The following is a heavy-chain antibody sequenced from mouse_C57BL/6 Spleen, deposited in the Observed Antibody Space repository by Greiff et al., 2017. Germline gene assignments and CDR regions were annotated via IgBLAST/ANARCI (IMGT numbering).Heavy chain of an antibody. CDR3: TTFITTVVDY. Sequence: VQLKESGAELVRPGASVKLSCTASGFNIKDDYMHWVKQRPEQGLEWIGWIDPENGDTEYASKFQGKATITADTSSNTAYLQLSSLTSEDTAVYYCTTFITTVVDYWGQGTTLTVSS. D-gene: IGHD1-1*01. V-gene: IGHV14-4*01. CDR1: GFNIKDDY. CDR2: IDPENGDT. J-gene: IGHJ2*01.